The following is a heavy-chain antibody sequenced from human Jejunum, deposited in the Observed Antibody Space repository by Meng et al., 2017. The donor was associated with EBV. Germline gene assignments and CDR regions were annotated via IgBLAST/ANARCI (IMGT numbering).Heavy chain of an antibody. J-gene: IGHJ4*02. CDR3: ATGQGDSRYYFDS. D-gene: IGHD3-10*01. CDR2: ISSDGRSI. Sequence: EIQLVGSGGGLVQPGESLSISFAASGFTLSTYWMHWVRQAPGKGLVWVSRISSDGRSITYADSVKGRFTISRDNAKNTLYLQMNSLRVEDTAVYYCATGQGDSRYYFDSWSQGTLVTVSS. V-gene: IGHV3-74*01. CDR1: GFTLSTYW.